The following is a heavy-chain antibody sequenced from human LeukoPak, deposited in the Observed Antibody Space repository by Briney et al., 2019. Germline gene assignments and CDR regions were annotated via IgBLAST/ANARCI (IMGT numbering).Heavy chain of an antibody. V-gene: IGHV1-69*05. CDR1: GGTFSSYG. J-gene: IGHJ4*02. CDR2: IIPIFATA. CDR3: ARVSSSGYYWFDY. Sequence: ASVKVSCKTSGGTFSSYGISWVRQAPGQGLEWMGGIIPIFATANYAQKFQGRVTITTDESTSTAYMELSSLRSEDTAVYYCARVSSSGYYWFDYWGQGTLVTVSS. D-gene: IGHD3-22*01.